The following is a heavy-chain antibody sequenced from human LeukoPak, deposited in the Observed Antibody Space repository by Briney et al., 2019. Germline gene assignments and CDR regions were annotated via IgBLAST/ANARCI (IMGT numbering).Heavy chain of an antibody. V-gene: IGHV4-61*02. Sequence: SQTLSLTCAVSGGSVSRGYYYWSWIRQPAGEGLEWIGRIYTDGSTYYNPSLKSRVTISLDTSKNLFSLKLTSVTAADTAVYYCAREAVSGPFHYWGQGTLVTVSS. D-gene: IGHD6-19*01. J-gene: IGHJ4*02. CDR3: AREAVSGPFHY. CDR2: IYTDGST. CDR1: GGSVSRGYYY.